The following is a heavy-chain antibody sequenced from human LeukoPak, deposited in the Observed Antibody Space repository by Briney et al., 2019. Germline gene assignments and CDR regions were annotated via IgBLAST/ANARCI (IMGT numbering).Heavy chain of an antibody. CDR3: ARLYSSSSDTLSDY. J-gene: IGHJ4*02. D-gene: IGHD6-6*01. V-gene: IGHV4-39*01. Sequence: SETLSLTCTVSGGPISSYYWGWIRQPPGKGLEWIGSIYYSGSTYYNPSLKSRVTISVDTSKNQFSLKLSSVTAADTAVYYCARLYSSSSDTLSDYWGQGTLVTVSS. CDR2: IYYSGST. CDR1: GGPISSYY.